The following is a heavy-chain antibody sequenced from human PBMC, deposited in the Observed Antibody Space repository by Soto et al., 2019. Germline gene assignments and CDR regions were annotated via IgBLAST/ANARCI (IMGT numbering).Heavy chain of an antibody. V-gene: IGHV4-61*08. Sequence: SETLSLTSSVSGDSVSSGAYYWSWIRQPPGKGLEWIGYVYYSGSTSYNPSLETGVTISVDTSKNQFSLKLTSVTPADTAIYYCARVKRSTSRLDPWGQGTLVTVSS. CDR2: VYYSGST. CDR3: ARVKRSTSRLDP. D-gene: IGHD1-26*01. CDR1: GDSVSSGAYY. J-gene: IGHJ5*02.